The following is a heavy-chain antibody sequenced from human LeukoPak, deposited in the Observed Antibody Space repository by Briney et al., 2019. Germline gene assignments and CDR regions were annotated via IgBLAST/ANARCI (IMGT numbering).Heavy chain of an antibody. V-gene: IGHV1-58*02. Sequence: ASVKVSCKASGFSFTSSAMQWVRQARGQRLEWIGWIVVGSGNTNYAQKFQERVTITRDMSTSTAYMELSSLRSEDTAVYYCAAARPSLLWFGELLSWGQGTLVTVSS. CDR1: GFSFTSSA. D-gene: IGHD3-10*01. CDR2: IVVGSGNT. CDR3: AAARPSLLWFGELLS. J-gene: IGHJ5*02.